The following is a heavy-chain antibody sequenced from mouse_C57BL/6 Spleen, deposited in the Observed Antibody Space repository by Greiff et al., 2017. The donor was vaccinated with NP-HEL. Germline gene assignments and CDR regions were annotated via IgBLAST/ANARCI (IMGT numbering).Heavy chain of an antibody. CDR2: IYPGDGDT. D-gene: IGHD1-1*01. V-gene: IGHV1-80*01. Sequence: LKQSGASVKIPCKASGYAFSSYWMNWVKQRLGKGLERIGQIYPGDGDTNYNGKFKGKATLTADKSSSTAYMQLSSLTSEDDAVYFCAGRDYYGSSYVLDVWGTGTTVTVSS. CDR3: AGRDYYGSSYVLDV. J-gene: IGHJ1*03. CDR1: GYAFSSYW.